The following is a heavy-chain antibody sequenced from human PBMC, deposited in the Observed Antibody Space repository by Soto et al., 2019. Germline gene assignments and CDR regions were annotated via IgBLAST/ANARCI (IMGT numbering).Heavy chain of an antibody. CDR2: ISDTGGST. CDR3: AKGGTGSSVGRYMDV. CDR1: GFTFSSYA. D-gene: IGHD1-1*01. J-gene: IGHJ6*03. V-gene: IGHV3-23*01. Sequence: EVQLLESGGGLVQPGGSLRLSCAASGFTFSSYAMSWVRQAPGKGLEWVSAISDTGGSTYHADSVKGRFTISRDNSKNTLYLLMNSLRADDTAIYYCAKGGTGSSVGRYMDVWGNGTTVTVSS.